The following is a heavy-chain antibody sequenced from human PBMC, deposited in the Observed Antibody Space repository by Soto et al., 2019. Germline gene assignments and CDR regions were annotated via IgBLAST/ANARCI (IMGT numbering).Heavy chain of an antibody. CDR2: ISSSSSTI. J-gene: IGHJ5*02. V-gene: IGHV3-48*02. CDR3: ARASNYDILTGKNWFDP. CDR1: GFTFSSYS. D-gene: IGHD3-9*01. Sequence: GGSLRLSCAASGFTFSSYSMNWVRQAPGKGLEWVSYISSSSSTIYYADSVKGRFTISRDNAKNSLYLQMNSLRDEDTAEYYGARASNYDILTGKNWFDPWGQGTLVTVSS.